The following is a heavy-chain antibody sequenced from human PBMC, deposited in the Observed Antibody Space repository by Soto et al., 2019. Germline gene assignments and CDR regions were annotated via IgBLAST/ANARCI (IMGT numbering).Heavy chain of an antibody. CDR3: ARQGRLRFLEYQPTKYYFDY. CDR2: IYYSGST. D-gene: IGHD3-3*01. J-gene: IGHJ4*02. Sequence: SETLSLTCTVSGGSISSSSYYWGWIRQPPGKGLEWIGSIYYSGSTYYNPSLKSRVTISVDTSKNQFSLKLSSVTAADTAVYYCARQGRLRFLEYQPTKYYFDYWGQGTLVTVSS. CDR1: GGSISSSSYY. V-gene: IGHV4-39*01.